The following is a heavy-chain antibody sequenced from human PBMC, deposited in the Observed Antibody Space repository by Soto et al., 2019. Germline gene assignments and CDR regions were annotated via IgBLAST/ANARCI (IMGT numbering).Heavy chain of an antibody. J-gene: IGHJ4*02. CDR1: GGTFSSYA. Sequence: GASVKVSCKASGGTFSSYAISWVRQAPGQGLEWMGWIIPIFGTANYAQKFQGRVTITADKSTSTAYMELSSLRSEDTAVYYCARDRMVRGVIITYFDYWGQGTLVTVSS. V-gene: IGHV1-69*06. CDR2: IIPIFGTA. CDR3: ARDRMVRGVIITYFDY. D-gene: IGHD3-10*01.